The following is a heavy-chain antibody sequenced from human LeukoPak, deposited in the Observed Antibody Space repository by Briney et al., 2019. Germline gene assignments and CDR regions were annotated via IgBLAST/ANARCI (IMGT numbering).Heavy chain of an antibody. CDR2: IYTTGNT. V-gene: IGHV4-4*07. CDR3: ARDARGWSGFDY. J-gene: IGHJ4*02. CDR1: GDSISSYY. D-gene: IGHD3-3*01. Sequence: SETLSLTCSFSGDSISSYYWSWIRQPAGKGREWIGRIYTTGNTDYNPSLKSRVTMSVDTSKNQFSLNLSSVTAADTAVYYCARDARGWSGFDYWGQGTLVTVSS.